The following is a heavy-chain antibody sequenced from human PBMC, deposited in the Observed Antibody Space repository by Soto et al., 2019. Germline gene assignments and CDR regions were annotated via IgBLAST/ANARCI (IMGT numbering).Heavy chain of an antibody. V-gene: IGHV4-59*08. CDR2: IYYSGST. Sequence: SETLSLTCSVSGDSISAYYWSWIRQPPGKGLEWIGYIYYSGSTDYNPSLKSRVTISLDTSRNQFSLKLSSVTAADTAMYYCARLYGSGSYYLAYWGQGTLVTVSS. D-gene: IGHD3-10*01. CDR3: ARLYGSGSYYLAY. J-gene: IGHJ4*02. CDR1: GDSISAYY.